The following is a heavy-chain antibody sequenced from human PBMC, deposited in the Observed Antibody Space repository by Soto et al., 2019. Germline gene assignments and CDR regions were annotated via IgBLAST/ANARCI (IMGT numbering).Heavy chain of an antibody. V-gene: IGHV3-23*01. J-gene: IGHJ4*02. CDR3: TKNYYFDS. CDR2: INIVGGNT. Sequence: VQLLESGGGLVQPGGSLRLSCAASGFTFSHYAMSWVRQAPGKALEWVSSINIVGGNTNYADSVRGRFTMSRDDSKNTVFLQMNSLRAEDTAIYYCTKNYYFDSWGQGTLITVSS. CDR1: GFTFSHYA.